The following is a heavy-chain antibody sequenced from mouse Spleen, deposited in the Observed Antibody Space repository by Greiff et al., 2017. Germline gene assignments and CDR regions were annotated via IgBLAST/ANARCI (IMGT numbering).Heavy chain of an antibody. CDR3: ARRELRYPFDY. Sequence: EVKLVESGGGLVKPGGSLKLSCAASGFTFSDYGMHWVRQAPEKGLEWVAYISSGSSTIYYADTVKGRFTSSRDNAKHTLFLQMTSLRSEDTAMYYCARRELRYPFDYWGQGTTLTVSS. CDR2: ISSGSSTI. D-gene: IGHD1-1*01. CDR1: GFTFSDYG. V-gene: IGHV5-17*01. J-gene: IGHJ2*01.